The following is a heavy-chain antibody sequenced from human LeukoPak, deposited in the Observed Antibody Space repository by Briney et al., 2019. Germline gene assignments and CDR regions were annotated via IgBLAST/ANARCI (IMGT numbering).Heavy chain of an antibody. D-gene: IGHD3-9*01. J-gene: IGHJ5*02. CDR2: ISSSGSTI. Sequence: LSLTCAVSGGSIRSSNWWSWVRQPPGKGLEWVSYISSSGSTIYYADSVKGRFTISRDNAKNSLDLQMNSLRAEDTAVYYCARAPTKFRRDWFDPWGQGTLVTVSS. V-gene: IGHV3-48*03. CDR3: ARAPTKFRRDWFDP. CDR1: GGSIRSS.